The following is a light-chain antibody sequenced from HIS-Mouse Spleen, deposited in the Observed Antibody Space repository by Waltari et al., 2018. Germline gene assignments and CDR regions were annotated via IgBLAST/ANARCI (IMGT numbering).Light chain of an antibody. CDR2: AAS. J-gene: IGKJ1*01. CDR1: QGISSY. V-gene: IGKV1-9*01. CDR3: QQHNSYPPT. Sequence: DIQLTQSPSFLSASVGDRLTNTCRASQGISSYLVWYQQKPGKAPKLLIYAASTLQSGVPSRFSGSGSGTEFTLTISSLQPEDFATYYCQQHNSYPPTFGQGTKVEIK.